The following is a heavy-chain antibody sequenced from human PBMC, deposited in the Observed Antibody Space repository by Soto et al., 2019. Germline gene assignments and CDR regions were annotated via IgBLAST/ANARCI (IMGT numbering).Heavy chain of an antibody. CDR3: ARVGGITIIRASSDSNYGMDV. D-gene: IGHD3-3*01. V-gene: IGHV4-30-4*01. Sequence: PSQTLSLTCTVSGGSISSGDYYWSWIRQPPGKGLEWIGEINHSGSTNYNPSLKSRVTISVDTSKNQFSLKLSSVTAADTAVYYCARVGGITIIRASSDSNYGMDVWGQGTTVTVS. CDR1: GGSISSGDYY. CDR2: INHSGST. J-gene: IGHJ6*02.